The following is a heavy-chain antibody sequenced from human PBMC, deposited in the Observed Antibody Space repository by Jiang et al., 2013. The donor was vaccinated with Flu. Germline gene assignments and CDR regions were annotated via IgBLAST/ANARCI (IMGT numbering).Heavy chain of an antibody. CDR1: GGSISSYY. Sequence: GPGLVKPSETLSLTCTVSGGSISSYYWSWIRQPAGKGLEWIGRIYTSGSTNYNPSLKSRVTMSVDTSKNQFSLKLSSVTAADTAVYYCASRPRTYYYDSSGLYGAFDIWGQGTIGHRLF. D-gene: IGHD3-22*01. CDR3: ASRPRTYYYDSSGLYGAFDI. J-gene: IGHJ3*02. V-gene: IGHV4-4*07. CDR2: IYTSGST.